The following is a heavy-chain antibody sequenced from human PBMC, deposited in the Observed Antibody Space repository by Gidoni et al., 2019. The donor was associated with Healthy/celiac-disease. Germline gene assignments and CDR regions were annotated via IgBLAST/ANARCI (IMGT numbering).Heavy chain of an antibody. V-gene: IGHV3-30-3*01. Sequence: QVQLVESGGGVVQPGRSLRLSCAASGFTFSSYAMHWVRQAPGKGLEWVAVISYDGSNKYYADSVKGRFTISRDNSKNTLYLQMNSLRAEDTAVYYCARDRSYYYGSGSYPGYWGQGTLVTVSS. D-gene: IGHD3-10*01. CDR1: GFTFSSYA. CDR2: ISYDGSNK. J-gene: IGHJ4*02. CDR3: ARDRSYYYGSGSYPGY.